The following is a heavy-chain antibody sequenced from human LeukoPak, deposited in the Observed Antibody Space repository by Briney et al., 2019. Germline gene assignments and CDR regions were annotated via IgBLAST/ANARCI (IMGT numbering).Heavy chain of an antibody. J-gene: IGHJ4*02. Sequence: GGSLRLSCAASGFTVSSNYMSWVRQAPGKGLEWVSVIYSGGSTYYADSVKGRFTISRDNAKNSLYLQMNSLRAEDTAVYYCARDKSGYLDYWGQGTLVTVSS. V-gene: IGHV3-66*01. CDR3: ARDKSGYLDY. CDR1: GFTVSSNY. D-gene: IGHD2-15*01. CDR2: IYSGGST.